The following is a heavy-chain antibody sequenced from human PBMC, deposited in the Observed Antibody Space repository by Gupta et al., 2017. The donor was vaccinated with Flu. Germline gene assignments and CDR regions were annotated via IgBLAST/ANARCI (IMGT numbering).Heavy chain of an antibody. CDR2: IYSGGST. V-gene: IGHV3-53*04. D-gene: IGHD6-13*01. Sequence: EVQLVESGGGLVQPGGSLRLSCAASAFTVSSNYMSWVRQAPGKGLEWVSVIYSGGSTYYADSVKGRFTISRHNSKNTLYLQMNSLRAEDTAVYYCAIASGYSSSWYSLDPWGQGTLVTVSS. J-gene: IGHJ5*02. CDR3: AIASGYSSSWYSLDP. CDR1: AFTVSSNY.